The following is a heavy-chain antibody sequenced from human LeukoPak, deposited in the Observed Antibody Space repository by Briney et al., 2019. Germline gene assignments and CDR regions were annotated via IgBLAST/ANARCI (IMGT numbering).Heavy chain of an antibody. D-gene: IGHD6-13*01. CDR1: GFTFSSYS. J-gene: IGHJ4*02. CDR3: ARDMERGSSWGGGSIDY. CDR2: ISSTSSYI. V-gene: IGHV3-21*01. Sequence: GGSLRLSCAVSGFTFSSYSMNWVRQAPGKGLEWVSSISSTSSYIYYADSVKGRFTISRGNAKNSLYLQMNSLRAEDTTIYYCARDMERGSSWGGGSIDYWGQGTLVTVSS.